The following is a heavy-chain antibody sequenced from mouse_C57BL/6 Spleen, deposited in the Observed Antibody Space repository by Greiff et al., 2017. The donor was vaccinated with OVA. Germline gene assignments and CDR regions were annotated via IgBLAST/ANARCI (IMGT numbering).Heavy chain of an antibody. J-gene: IGHJ2*01. Sequence: VQLVESGAELMKPGASVKLSCKATGYTFTGSWIEWVKQRPGHGLEWIGEILPGSGSTNYNEQFKGKATFTADTSSNTAYMQLSSLTTEDSAIYYCARKGLYYGRSYGYIDYWGQGTTLTNSS. D-gene: IGHD1-1*01. CDR2: ILPGSGST. V-gene: IGHV1-9*01. CDR3: ARKGLYYGRSYGYIDY. CDR1: GYTFTGSW.